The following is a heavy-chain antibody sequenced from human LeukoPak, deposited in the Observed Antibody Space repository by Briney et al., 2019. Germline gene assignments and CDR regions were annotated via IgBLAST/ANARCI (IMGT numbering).Heavy chain of an antibody. V-gene: IGHV3-23*01. CDR2: ISGSGGST. Sequence: PGGSLRLSCAASGFTFSSYAMSWVRQAPGKGLEWVSAISGSGGSTYYADSVKGRFTISRDNSKNTLYLQMNSLRAEDTAVYYCAKLDTPRLLHPRWFDPWGQGTLVTDSS. CDR3: AKLDTPRLLHPRWFDP. CDR1: GFTFSSYA. D-gene: IGHD2/OR15-2a*01. J-gene: IGHJ5*02.